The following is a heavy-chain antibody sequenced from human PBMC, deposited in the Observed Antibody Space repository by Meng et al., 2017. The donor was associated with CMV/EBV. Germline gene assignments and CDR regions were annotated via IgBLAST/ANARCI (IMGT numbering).Heavy chain of an antibody. CDR1: GFTFSNYE. CDR2: ISGRSSTI. V-gene: IGHV3-48*03. CDR3: ARAVRVRGLAFDV. Sequence: GGSLRLSCAASGFTFSNYEMNWVRQAPGKGLEWVSYISGRSSTIYYADSVKGRFTISRDNAKNSLYLQMNSLRVEDTAVYYCARAVRVRGLAFDVWGQGTMVTVSS. J-gene: IGHJ3*01. D-gene: IGHD6-19*01.